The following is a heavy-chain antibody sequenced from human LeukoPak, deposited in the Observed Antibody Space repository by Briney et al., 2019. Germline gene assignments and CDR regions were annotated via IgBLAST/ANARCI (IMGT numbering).Heavy chain of an antibody. Sequence: GGSLRLSCAASGFTFSSYGMHWVRQAPGKGLEWVAVISYDGSNKYYADSVKGRFTISRDNSKNTLYLQMNSLRADDTAVYYCARAGDSSGYYYLRYFDCWGQGTLVTVSS. CDR1: GFTFSSYG. V-gene: IGHV3-30*03. CDR2: ISYDGSNK. CDR3: ARAGDSSGYYYLRYFDC. J-gene: IGHJ4*02. D-gene: IGHD3-22*01.